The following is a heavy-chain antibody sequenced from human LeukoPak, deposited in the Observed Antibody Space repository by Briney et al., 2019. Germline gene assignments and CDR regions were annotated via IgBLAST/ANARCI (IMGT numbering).Heavy chain of an antibody. J-gene: IGHJ4*02. V-gene: IGHV3-23*01. CDR3: AKDLEDQRYFDWLLARNYFDY. CDR2: ISGSGGST. D-gene: IGHD3-9*01. CDR1: GFTFSSYA. Sequence: GSLRLSCAASGFTFSSYAMSWVRQAPGKGPEWVSAISGSGGSTYYADSVKGRFTISRDNSKNTLYLQMNSLRAEDTAVYYCAKDLEDQRYFDWLLARNYFDYWGQGTLVTVSS.